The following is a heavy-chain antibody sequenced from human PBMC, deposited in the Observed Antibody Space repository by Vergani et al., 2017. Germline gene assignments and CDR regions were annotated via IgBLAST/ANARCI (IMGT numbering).Heavy chain of an antibody. CDR1: EYSFANYW. Sequence: EVELVQSGPELRKPGESLKISCKGSEYSFANYWIGWVRQMPGKGLEWMGIIYPADSDTRYSPSFQGQVTISADKSISTAFLQCDSLKASDTALYYCARHTTYTDSWGQETLVTVSS. V-gene: IGHV5-51*01. CDR3: ARHTTYTDS. CDR2: IYPADSDT. J-gene: IGHJ4*02. D-gene: IGHD1-1*01.